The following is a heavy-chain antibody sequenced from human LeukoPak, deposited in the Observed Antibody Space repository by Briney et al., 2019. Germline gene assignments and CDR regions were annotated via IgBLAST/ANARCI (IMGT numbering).Heavy chain of an antibody. CDR1: GFSFSSHS. J-gene: IGHJ4*02. D-gene: IGHD5-24*01. CDR2: IIDSGGST. V-gene: IGHV3-23*01. Sequence: ESLTLSCSASGFSFSSHSMSWVRQAPGKWLEWVSSIIDSGGSTYYAGSQNGRFIIARTNTQTTLYLQMNSLTDEDTAIYYCAKARDAMLPGGSFDSWGQGTLVTVSS. CDR3: AKARDAMLPGGSFDS.